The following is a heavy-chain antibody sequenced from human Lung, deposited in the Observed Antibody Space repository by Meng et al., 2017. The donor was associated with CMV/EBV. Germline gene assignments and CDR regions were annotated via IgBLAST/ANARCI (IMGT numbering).Heavy chain of an antibody. CDR2: IYYSDST. Sequence: SETLSLXCTFPGGSINSYTYYWAWIRQHPGKGLEWIGYIYYSDSTHYNPSLRSRVTISADTSKNQFSLKMNSVTAADAAVYYWPRAPQIYCISPNCYLPGEYPDLWGRGNXVNGSS. CDR3: PRAPQIYCISPNCYLPGEYPDL. J-gene: IGHJ2*01. CDR1: GGSINSYTYY. D-gene: IGHD2-2*01. V-gene: IGHV4-31*03.